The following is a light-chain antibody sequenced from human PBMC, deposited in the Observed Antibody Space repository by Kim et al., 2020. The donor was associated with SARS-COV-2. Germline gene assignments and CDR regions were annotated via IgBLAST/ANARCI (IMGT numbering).Light chain of an antibody. CDR2: DDS. CDR3: QVWDSSSDHVV. V-gene: IGLV3-21*03. CDR1: NIGSKS. J-gene: IGLJ2*01. Sequence: ATGKTARITCGGNNIGSKSVHWYQQKPGPAPVLVVYDDSDRPSGIPERFSGSNSGNTATLTISRVEAGDEADYYCQVWDSSSDHVVFGGGTQLTVL.